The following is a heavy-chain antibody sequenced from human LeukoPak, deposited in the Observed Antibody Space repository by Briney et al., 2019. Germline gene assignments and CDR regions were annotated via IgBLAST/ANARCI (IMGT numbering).Heavy chain of an antibody. J-gene: IGHJ3*02. CDR1: GGSISSYY. V-gene: IGHV4-59*08. CDR3: ANYCSSSSCHTRRAFDI. CDR2: IYYSGST. Sequence: SETLSLTCTVSGGSISSYYWSWIRQPPGKGLEWIGYIYYSGSTNYNPSLKSRVAISVDTSKNQFSLKLSSVTAADTAVYYCANYCSSSSCHTRRAFDIWGQGTMVTVSS. D-gene: IGHD2-2*02.